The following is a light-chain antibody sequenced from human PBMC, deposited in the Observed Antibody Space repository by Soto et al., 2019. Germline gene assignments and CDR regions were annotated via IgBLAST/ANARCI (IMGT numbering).Light chain of an antibody. Sequence: EIVLTQSPATLSLSPGDRATLSCRASQSVSYFLAWYQQRPGQAPRLLIYDASKRATGISARFSGSGSGTDFTLTISSLEPEEFAVYYCQQRFKWPPITFGQGTRLEIK. CDR1: QSVSYF. CDR2: DAS. V-gene: IGKV3-11*01. J-gene: IGKJ5*01. CDR3: QQRFKWPPIT.